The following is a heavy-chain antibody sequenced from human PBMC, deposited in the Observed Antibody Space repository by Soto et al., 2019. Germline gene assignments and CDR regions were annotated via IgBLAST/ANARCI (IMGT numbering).Heavy chain of an antibody. V-gene: IGHV4-34*01. Sequence: QVQLQQWGAGLLKPSETLSLTCAVYGGSFSGYYWSWIRQPPGKGLEWSGEINHSGSTTYNPSLKSRVTISVDTSKNQCSLKLSSVTAADTAVYYCARLGECSGGSCYAYWYCDLWGRGSLVTVAS. D-gene: IGHD2-15*01. CDR3: ARLGECSGGSCYAYWYCDL. J-gene: IGHJ2*01. CDR1: GGSFSGYY. CDR2: INHSGST.